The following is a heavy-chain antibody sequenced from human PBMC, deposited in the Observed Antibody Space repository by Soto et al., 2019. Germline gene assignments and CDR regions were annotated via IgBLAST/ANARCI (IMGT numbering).Heavy chain of an antibody. CDR2: IWYDGSNK. V-gene: IGHV3-33*01. D-gene: IGHD2-15*01. CDR3: ARDRGDPVLLYYFDY. CDR1: GFTFSSYG. J-gene: IGHJ4*02. Sequence: QVQLVESGGGVVQPGRSLRLSCAASGFTFSSYGMHWVRQAPGKGLEWVAVIWYDGSNKYYADSVKGRFTISRDNSKNTLYLQMNRLRAEDTAVYYCARDRGDPVLLYYFDYWGQGTLVTVSS.